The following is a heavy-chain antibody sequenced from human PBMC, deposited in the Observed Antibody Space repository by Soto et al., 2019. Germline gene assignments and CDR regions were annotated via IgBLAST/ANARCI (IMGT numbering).Heavy chain of an antibody. CDR2: ISAYNGDT. CDR1: GYTFTSYG. V-gene: IGHV1-18*01. CDR3: ARRGSSGYPPPYYFDY. D-gene: IGHD3-22*01. J-gene: IGHJ4*02. Sequence: GASVKVSYKASGYTFTSYGISWVRQAPGQGLEWMGWISAYNGDTNYAQKLQGRVTMTTDTSTSTAYMELRSLRSDDTAVYYCARRGSSGYPPPYYFDYWGQGTLVTVSS.